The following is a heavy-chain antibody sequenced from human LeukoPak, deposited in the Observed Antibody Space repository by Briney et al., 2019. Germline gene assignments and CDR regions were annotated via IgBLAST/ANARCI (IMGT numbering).Heavy chain of an antibody. CDR1: GFTVSSNY. Sequence: GGSLRLSCAASGFTVSSNYMSWVRQAPGKGLEWVSIMYNGGSTYYADSVKGRFSISRDNSKNTLYLQMNSLRAEDTAVYYCARAGYDVLTGYFSGSYYMDVWGKGTTVTISS. CDR3: ARAGYDVLTGYFSGSYYMDV. D-gene: IGHD3-9*01. CDR2: MYNGGST. V-gene: IGHV3-53*01. J-gene: IGHJ6*03.